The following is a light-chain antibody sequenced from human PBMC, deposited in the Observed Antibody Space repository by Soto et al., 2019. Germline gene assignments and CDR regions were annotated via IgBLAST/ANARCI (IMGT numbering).Light chain of an antibody. CDR1: SSDVGGYHY. V-gene: IGLV2-14*01. Sequence: QSALTQPASVSGSPGQSITISCSGASSDVGGYHYVSWYQQHPGKAPKLMIYDVSNRPAVVSNRFSGSKSGNTASLTISGLQAEDEADYYCSSYTSSSTLGFGTGTKLTVL. J-gene: IGLJ1*01. CDR2: DVS. CDR3: SSYTSSSTLG.